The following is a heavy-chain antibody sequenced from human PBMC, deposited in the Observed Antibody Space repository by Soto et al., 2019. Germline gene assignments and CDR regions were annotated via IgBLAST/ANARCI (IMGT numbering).Heavy chain of an antibody. J-gene: IGHJ4*02. Sequence: QVQLAQSGAEVKKPGSSVKVSCKASGGTFSSYAISWVRQAPGQGLEWMGGIIPICGTANYARKFQGRVTITADDYTSTAYMQLSSLRSEDTAVYYCARAKASVTTHAVYFGYWGQATLGTVCS. D-gene: IGHD4-17*01. CDR2: IIPICGTA. CDR3: ARAKASVTTHAVYFGY. V-gene: IGHV1-69*01. CDR1: GGTFSSYA.